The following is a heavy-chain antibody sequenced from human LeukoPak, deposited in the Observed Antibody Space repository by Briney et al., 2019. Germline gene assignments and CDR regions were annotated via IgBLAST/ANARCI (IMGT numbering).Heavy chain of an antibody. Sequence: SETLSLTCGVSGGSISSGGFSWSWIRQPPGKGLEWIAYISDIGSINYNPSLKSRVTISLDTSKNQFSLKLSSVTAADTAVYYCAGHHPRNTVDFWGQGTLVTVSS. CDR2: ISDIGSI. CDR3: AGHHPRNTVDF. V-gene: IGHV4-61*08. CDR1: GGSISSGGFS. D-gene: IGHD2/OR15-2a*01. J-gene: IGHJ4*02.